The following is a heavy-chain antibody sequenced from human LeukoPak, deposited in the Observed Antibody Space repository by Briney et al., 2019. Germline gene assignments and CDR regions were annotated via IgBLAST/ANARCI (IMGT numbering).Heavy chain of an antibody. J-gene: IGHJ6*03. CDR2: LSGSGGST. CDR1: GLTFSTYS. Sequence: GGSLRLSCAASGLTFSTYSMSWVRQAPGKGLEWVSGLSGSGGSTYYPDSVKGRFTISSDNSKNTLYLQINSLRAEDTAVYYCATAGRGGDRDYTDYYYFYMAVWGKGTAVTVSS. D-gene: IGHD4-11*01. CDR3: ATAGRGGDRDYTDYYYFYMAV. V-gene: IGHV3-23*01.